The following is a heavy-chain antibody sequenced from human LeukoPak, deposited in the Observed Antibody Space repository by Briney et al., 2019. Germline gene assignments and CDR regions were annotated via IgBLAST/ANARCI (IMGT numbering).Heavy chain of an antibody. Sequence: TGGSLRLSCAASGFTFSSYSMNWVRQAPGKGLEWVSSISSSSSYIYYADSVKGRFTISRDNAKNSLYLQMNSLRAEDTAVYYCAREVGATGGAFDIWGQGTMVTVSS. CDR3: AREVGATGGAFDI. D-gene: IGHD1-26*01. CDR2: ISSSSSYI. V-gene: IGHV3-21*01. J-gene: IGHJ3*02. CDR1: GFTFSSYS.